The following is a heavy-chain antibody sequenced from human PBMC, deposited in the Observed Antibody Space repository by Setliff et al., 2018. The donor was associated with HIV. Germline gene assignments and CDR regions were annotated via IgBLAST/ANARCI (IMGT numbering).Heavy chain of an antibody. J-gene: IGHJ4*02. V-gene: IGHV3-20*04. CDR3: ARARYSGYDWGGLYFDY. CDR1: GFTFDDYD. Sequence: PGGSLRLSCAASGFTFDDYDMSWVRQAPGKGLEWVSGINWNGGRTGYADSVKGRFTVYRDNAKNSLYLQMNSLRAEDTALYFCARARYSGYDWGGLYFDYWGLGTLVTVSS. D-gene: IGHD5-12*01. CDR2: INWNGGRT.